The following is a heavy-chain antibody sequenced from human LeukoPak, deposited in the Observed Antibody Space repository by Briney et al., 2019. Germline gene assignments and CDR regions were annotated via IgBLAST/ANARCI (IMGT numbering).Heavy chain of an antibody. CDR3: ARGGKLRSPSYFDL. Sequence: SETLSLTCAVYGGSFSGYYWSWIRQPPGKGLEWIGEINHSGSTNYDPSLKSRVTISVDTSKNQFSLKLSSVTAADTAVYYCARGGKLRSPSYFDLWGRGTLVTVSS. CDR1: GGSFSGYY. J-gene: IGHJ2*01. CDR2: INHSGST. V-gene: IGHV4-34*01. D-gene: IGHD4-17*01.